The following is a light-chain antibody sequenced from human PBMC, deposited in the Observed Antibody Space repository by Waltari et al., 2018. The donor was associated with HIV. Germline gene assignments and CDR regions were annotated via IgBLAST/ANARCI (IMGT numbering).Light chain of an antibody. CDR1: SSNIGSNY. CDR3: AAWDDSLSAPV. J-gene: IGLJ3*02. Sequence: QSVLTQPPSASGTPGQRVTISCSGSSSNIGSNYVYWYQQLPGTTPKLLIYRNNPRPSGVPDRFSCSKSGTSASLAISGLRSEDEADYYCAAWDDSLSAPVFGGGTKLTVL. CDR2: RNN. V-gene: IGLV1-47*01.